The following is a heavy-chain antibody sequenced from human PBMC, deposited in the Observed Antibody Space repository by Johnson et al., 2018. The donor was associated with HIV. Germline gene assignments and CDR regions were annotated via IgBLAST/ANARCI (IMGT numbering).Heavy chain of an antibody. CDR1: GFTFSSHH. CDR3: ARRRYSTSWQEAFDI. Sequence: VQLVESGGGLVQPGESLRLSCGASGFTFSSHHMHWVRQAPGKGLEHVSAISGNGGSTDYANSVKGRFPISRDNFKNTLYLQMGSLTAEDMAVYYCARRRYSTSWQEAFDIWGRGTMVTVSS. CDR2: ISGNGGST. J-gene: IGHJ3*02. V-gene: IGHV3-64*01. D-gene: IGHD6-13*01.